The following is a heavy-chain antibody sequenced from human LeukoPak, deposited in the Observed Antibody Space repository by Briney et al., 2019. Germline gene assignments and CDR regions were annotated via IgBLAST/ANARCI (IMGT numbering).Heavy chain of an antibody. J-gene: IGHJ4*02. CDR1: GFTFTNYG. V-gene: IGHV1-18*01. D-gene: IGHD1-26*01. CDR3: ARGGELPGDY. Sequence: GASVKVSCKASGFTFTNYGISWVRQAPGQGLEWMGWISTYNGDTDYAQKLQGRVTITTDTSTSTAYMELRSLRSDDTAVYYCARGGELPGDYWGQGTLVTVSS. CDR2: ISTYNGDT.